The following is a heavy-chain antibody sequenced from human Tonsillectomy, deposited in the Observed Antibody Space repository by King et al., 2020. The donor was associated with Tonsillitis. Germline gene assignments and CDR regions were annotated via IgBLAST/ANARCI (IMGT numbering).Heavy chain of an antibody. D-gene: IGHD3-3*02. CDR1: GFTFSSYA. V-gene: IGHV3-23*01. Sequence: VQSGGSLRLSCAASGFTFSSYAMTWVRQAPGKGLKWVSSISVGGGSTFYADSVKGRFTISRDTSKNTLYLQMNSLRADDTAVYYCATLAGYYYMDVWGKGTTVTVYS. CDR2: ISVGGGST. J-gene: IGHJ6*03. CDR3: ATLAGYYYMDV.